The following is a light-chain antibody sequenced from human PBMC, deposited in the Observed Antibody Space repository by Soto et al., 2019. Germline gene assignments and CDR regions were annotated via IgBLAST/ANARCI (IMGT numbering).Light chain of an antibody. CDR1: SGHSSYP. CDR3: QTWGTGIV. CDR2: LNSAGSH. V-gene: IGLV4-69*01. J-gene: IGLJ2*01. Sequence: QLVLTQSPSASASLGASVNLTCTLDSGHSSYPIAWHQQQPEKGPRYLMKLNSAGSHLKGDDIPDRFSGSSSGAERYLTISSLQSEDEGDYYCQTWGTGIVFGGGTKVTVL.